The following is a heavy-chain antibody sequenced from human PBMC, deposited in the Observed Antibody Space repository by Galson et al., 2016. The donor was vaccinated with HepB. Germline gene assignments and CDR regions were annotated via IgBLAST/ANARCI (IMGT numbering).Heavy chain of an antibody. CDR2: LSGSADKS. D-gene: IGHD6-25*01. CDR3: ARRPVSGAAGYYHSMDV. Sequence: SLRLSCAASGFTFSSFAMTWVRQAPGKGLEWVSSLSGSADKSFYADSLKGRFTISRDNFNNTVFLQMNSLRAEDTAVYYCARRPVSGAAGYYHSMDVWGQGTTVIVSS. J-gene: IGHJ6*02. CDR1: GFTFSSFA. V-gene: IGHV3-23*01.